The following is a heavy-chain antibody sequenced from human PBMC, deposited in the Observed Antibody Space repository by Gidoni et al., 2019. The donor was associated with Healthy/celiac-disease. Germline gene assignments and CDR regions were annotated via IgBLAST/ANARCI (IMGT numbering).Heavy chain of an antibody. CDR1: GGSISSGGYY. J-gene: IGHJ6*02. CDR3: ASTLGSGSYSEGMPYYYYSMDV. Sequence: QVQLQESGPGLVKPSQTLSLTCTVSGGSISSGGYYWSWIRQHPGKGLEWIGYIYYSGSTYYNPSLKSRVTISVDTSKNQFSLKLSSVTAADTAVYYCASTLGSGSYSEGMPYYYYSMDVWGQGTTVTVSS. CDR2: IYYSGST. V-gene: IGHV4-31*03. D-gene: IGHD3-10*01.